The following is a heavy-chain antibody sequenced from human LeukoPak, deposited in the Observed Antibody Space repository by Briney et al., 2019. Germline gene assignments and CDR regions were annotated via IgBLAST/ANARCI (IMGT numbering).Heavy chain of an antibody. CDR1: GYTFTGYY. V-gene: IGHV1-2*02. J-gene: IGHJ4*02. CDR3: ARAIGYYYGSGSYYRGYYFDY. Sequence: ASVKVSCKASGYTFTGYYMHWVRQAPGQGLEWMGWFDPNSGGTNYAQKFQGRVTMTRDTSISTAYMELSRLRSDDTAVYYCARAIGYYYGSGSYYRGYYFDYWGQGTLVTVSS. CDR2: FDPNSGGT. D-gene: IGHD3-10*01.